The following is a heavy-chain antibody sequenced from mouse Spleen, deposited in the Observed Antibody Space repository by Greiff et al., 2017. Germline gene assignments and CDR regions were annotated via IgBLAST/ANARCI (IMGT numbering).Heavy chain of an antibody. D-gene: IGHD2-3*01. Sequence: EVKLQESGGGLVQPGGSLKLSCATSGFTFSDYYMYWVRQTPEKRLEWVAYISNGGGSTYYPDTVKGRFTISRDNAKNTLYLQMSRLKSEDTAMYYCARGGGYYPHYYAMDYWGQGTSVTVSS. J-gene: IGHJ4*01. CDR1: GFTFSDYY. CDR3: ARGGGYYPHYYAMDY. V-gene: IGHV5-12*02. CDR2: ISNGGGST.